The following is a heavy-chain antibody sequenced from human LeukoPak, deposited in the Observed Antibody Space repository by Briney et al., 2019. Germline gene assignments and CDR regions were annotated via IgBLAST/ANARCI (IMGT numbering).Heavy chain of an antibody. Sequence: KPGGSLRLSCAASGFTFTSYTMNWVRQAPGKGLEWVSSISSSSSYIYYADSVKGRFTISRDNAKNSLYLQMNSLRAEDTAVYYCARSNILTGYYGGDYWGQGTLVTVSS. D-gene: IGHD3-9*01. V-gene: IGHV3-21*01. CDR2: ISSSSSYI. J-gene: IGHJ4*02. CDR1: GFTFTSYT. CDR3: ARSNILTGYYGGDY.